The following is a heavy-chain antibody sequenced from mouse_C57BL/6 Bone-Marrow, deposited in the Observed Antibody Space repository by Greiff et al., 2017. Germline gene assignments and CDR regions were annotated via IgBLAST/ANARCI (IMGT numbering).Heavy chain of an antibody. J-gene: IGHJ2*01. CDR1: GYTFTDYE. CDR3: TIYYYGTDYFDY. V-gene: IGHV1-15*01. CDR2: IDPETGGT. D-gene: IGHD1-1*01. Sequence: VQLQQSGAELVRPGASVTLSCKASGYTFTDYEMHWVKQTPVHGLEWIGAIDPETGGTAYNQKFKGKAILTADKSSSTAYMELRSLTSEDSAVYYCTIYYYGTDYFDYWGQGTTLTVSS.